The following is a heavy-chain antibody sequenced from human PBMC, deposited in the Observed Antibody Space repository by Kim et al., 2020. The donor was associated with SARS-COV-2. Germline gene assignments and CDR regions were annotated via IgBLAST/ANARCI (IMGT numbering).Heavy chain of an antibody. CDR3: TRDSWQAAAGVYYYYGMDV. D-gene: IGHD6-13*01. Sequence: GGSLRLSCTASGFTFGDYAMSWFRQAPGKGLEWVGFIRSKAYGGTTEYAASVKGRFTISRDDSKSIAYLQMNSLKTEDTAVYYCTRDSWQAAAGVYYYYGMDVWGQGTTVTVSS. CDR1: GFTFGDYA. V-gene: IGHV3-49*03. CDR2: IRSKAYGGTT. J-gene: IGHJ6*02.